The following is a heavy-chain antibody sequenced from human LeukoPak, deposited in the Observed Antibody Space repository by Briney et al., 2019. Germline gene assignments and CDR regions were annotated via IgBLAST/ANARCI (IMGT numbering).Heavy chain of an antibody. J-gene: IGHJ4*02. V-gene: IGHV4-61*01. CDR3: AIWGFGELDGY. D-gene: IGHD3-10*01. CDR2: TYYSGST. CDR1: GGSVSSGSYY. Sequence: PSETLSLTCTVSGGSVSSGSYYWSWIRQPPGKGLEWIGYTYYSGSTNYNPSLKSRVTISVDTSKNQFSLKLSSVTAADTAVYYCAIWGFGELDGYWGQGTLVTVSS.